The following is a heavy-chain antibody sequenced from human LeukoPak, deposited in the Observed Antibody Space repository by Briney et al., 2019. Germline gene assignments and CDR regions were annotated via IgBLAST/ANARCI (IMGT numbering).Heavy chain of an antibody. D-gene: IGHD1-26*01. CDR1: GYSFTSYW. CDR3: ASPGHLSGSYYTIDY. J-gene: IGHJ4*02. Sequence: GESLKISCKGSGYSFTSYWIGWVRQMPGKGLEWMGIINPGDSDTRYSPSFQGQVTISADKSISTAYLQWSSLKASDTAMYYCASPGHLSGSYYTIDYWGQGTLVTVSS. V-gene: IGHV5-51*01. CDR2: INPGDSDT.